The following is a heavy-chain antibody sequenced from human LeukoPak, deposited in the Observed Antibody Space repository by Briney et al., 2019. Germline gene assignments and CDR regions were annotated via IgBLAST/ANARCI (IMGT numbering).Heavy chain of an antibody. D-gene: IGHD3-22*01. CDR1: GFPFSTFP. Sequence: PGGSLRLSCQASGFPFSTFPMSWVRQAPGKGLEWVSTLSGDGSNTYYADSVKGRFTISRDNSKNTLYVQVNSLGTEDTAAYYCAKGSYYDSSGSFYFDYWGQGTLVTVSS. CDR2: LSGDGSNT. CDR3: AKGSYYDSSGSFYFDY. V-gene: IGHV3-23*01. J-gene: IGHJ4*02.